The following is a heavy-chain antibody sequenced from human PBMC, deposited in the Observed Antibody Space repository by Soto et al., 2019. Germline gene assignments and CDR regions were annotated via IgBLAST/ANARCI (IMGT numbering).Heavy chain of an antibody. V-gene: IGHV1-69*05. J-gene: IGHJ5*02. Sequence: QVQLVQSGAEVKKPGSSVKVSCKASGGTFSSYAISWVRQAPGQGLEWMGGIIPIFGTANYAQKFQGRVTXTXDXXTSTGYMELSSLRSEDTAVYYCAGEWKAQNNWLDPWGQGTLVTVSS. CDR3: AGEWKAQNNWLDP. D-gene: IGHD1-1*01. CDR2: IIPIFGTA. CDR1: GGTFSSYA.